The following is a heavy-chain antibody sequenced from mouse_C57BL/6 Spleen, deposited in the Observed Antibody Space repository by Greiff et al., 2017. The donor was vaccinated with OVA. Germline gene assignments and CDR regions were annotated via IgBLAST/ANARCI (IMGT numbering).Heavy chain of an antibody. CDR3: ARGIHYGSSYGYFDV. J-gene: IGHJ1*03. Sequence: QVQLQQPGAELVMPGASVKLSCKASGYTFTSYWMHWVKQRPGQGLEWIGEIDPSDSYTNYNQKFKGKSTLTVDKSSSTAYMQLSSLTSEDSAVYYCARGIHYGSSYGYFDVWGTGTTVTVSS. CDR1: GYTFTSYW. V-gene: IGHV1-69*01. CDR2: IDPSDSYT. D-gene: IGHD1-1*01.